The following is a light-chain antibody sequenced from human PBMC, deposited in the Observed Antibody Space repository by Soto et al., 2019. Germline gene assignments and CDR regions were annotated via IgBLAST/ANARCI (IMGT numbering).Light chain of an antibody. J-gene: IGKJ5*01. CDR1: QSVSSN. CDR3: QQYHNWHPIT. CDR2: DAS. V-gene: IGKV3-15*01. Sequence: EIVMTQSPATLSVSPGESSTLSCMASQSVSSNLAWHQQKPRQAPRILMYDASTRATGISARFSGSGSGTEFSLTISNLQSEDFAVYFCQQYHNWHPITFGQGTRLEIK.